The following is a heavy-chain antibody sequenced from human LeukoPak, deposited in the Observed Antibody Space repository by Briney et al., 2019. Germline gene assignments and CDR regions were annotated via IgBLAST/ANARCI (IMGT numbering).Heavy chain of an antibody. J-gene: IGHJ4*02. D-gene: IGHD2-21*01. CDR3: ARDGVTYGGASGYFDY. CDR2: IWYDGSNK. CDR1: GFTFSSYG. V-gene: IGHV3-33*01. Sequence: GGSLRLSCAASGFTFSSYGMHWVRQAPGKGLEWVAVIWYDGSNKYYADSVKGRFTISRDNSKNTLYLQMNSLRAEDTAVYYCARDGVTYGGASGYFDYWGQGTLVIVSS.